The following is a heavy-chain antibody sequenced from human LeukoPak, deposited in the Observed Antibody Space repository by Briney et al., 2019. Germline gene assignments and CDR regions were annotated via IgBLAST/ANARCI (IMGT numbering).Heavy chain of an antibody. CDR1: GFTFSSYG. CDR2: IWYDGSNK. CDR3: ARTMRPILTGYYSLDY. Sequence: GRSLRLSCAASGFTFSSYGMHWVRQAPGKGQEWVAVIWYDGSNKYYADSVKGRFTISRDNSKNTLYLQMNSLRAEDTAVYYCARTMRPILTGYYSLDYWGQGTLVTVSS. V-gene: IGHV3-33*01. D-gene: IGHD3-9*01. J-gene: IGHJ4*02.